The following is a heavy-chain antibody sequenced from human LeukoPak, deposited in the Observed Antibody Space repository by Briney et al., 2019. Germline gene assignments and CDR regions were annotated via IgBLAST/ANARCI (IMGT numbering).Heavy chain of an antibody. CDR3: ARDISGDYDYYYCYYMDV. Sequence: PGGSLRLSCTASGFTLSSYSMNWVRQAPGKGLEWVSYISSSGSTIYYADSVKGRFTISRDNAKNSLYLQMNSLRAEDTAVYYCARDISGDYDYYYCYYMDVGGKGTTVTVSS. J-gene: IGHJ6*03. CDR2: ISSSGSTI. V-gene: IGHV3-48*04. CDR1: GFTLSSYS. D-gene: IGHD4-17*01.